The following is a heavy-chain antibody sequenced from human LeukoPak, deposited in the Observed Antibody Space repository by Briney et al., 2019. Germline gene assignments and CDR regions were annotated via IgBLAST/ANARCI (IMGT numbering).Heavy chain of an antibody. V-gene: IGHV3-48*01. D-gene: IGHD3-10*01. Sequence: GGSLRLSCAASGFTFSSYSMNWVRQAPGKGLEWVSYISSSSSTIYYADSVKGRFTISRDNAKNSLYLQMNSLRAEDTAVYYCARGFGELLWFGELLSPWFDPWGQGTLVTVSS. CDR2: ISSSSSTI. CDR3: ARGFGELLWFGELLSPWFDP. CDR1: GFTFSSYS. J-gene: IGHJ5*02.